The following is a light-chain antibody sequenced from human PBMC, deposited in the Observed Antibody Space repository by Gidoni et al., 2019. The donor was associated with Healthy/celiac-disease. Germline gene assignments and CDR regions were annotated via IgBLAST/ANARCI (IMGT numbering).Light chain of an antibody. CDR3: QQYGSSPYT. CDR1: QSVSSSY. V-gene: IGKV3-20*01. CDR2: VAS. Sequence: EIVLTQSPGTLSLSPGERATLSCSARQSVSSSYLAWYQQKPGQAPRLLIYVASSRATGIPDRFSGSGSGTDFTLTISRLEPEDFAVYYCQQYGSSPYTFGQGTKLEIK. J-gene: IGKJ2*01.